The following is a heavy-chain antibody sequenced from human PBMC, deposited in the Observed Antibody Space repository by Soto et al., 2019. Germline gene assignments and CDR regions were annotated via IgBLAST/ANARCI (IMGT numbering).Heavy chain of an antibody. D-gene: IGHD5-12*01. CDR3: AKDLVDIVGNYYYYYGMDV. J-gene: IGHJ6*02. Sequence: GGSLSLSCAASGFTFSSYGMHWVRQAPGKGLEWVAVISYDGSNKYYADSVKGRFTISRDNSKNTLYLQMNSLRAEDTAVYYCAKDLVDIVGNYYYYYGMDVWGQGTTVTVSS. V-gene: IGHV3-30*18. CDR2: ISYDGSNK. CDR1: GFTFSSYG.